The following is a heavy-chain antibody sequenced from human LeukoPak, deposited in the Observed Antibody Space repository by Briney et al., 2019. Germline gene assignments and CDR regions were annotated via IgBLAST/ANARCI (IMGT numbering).Heavy chain of an antibody. CDR1: GASISTYY. D-gene: IGHD1-26*01. V-gene: IGHV4-4*07. CDR3: ASIYSGSYFDP. Sequence: PSETLSLTCTVSGASISTYYWSWIRQPAGKGLEWIGRIYTSGTTNYNPSLKSRVTMSVDTSKNQFSLKLSSVTAADTAVYYCASIYSGSYFDPWGQEPWSPSPQ. CDR2: IYTSGTT. J-gene: IGHJ5*02.